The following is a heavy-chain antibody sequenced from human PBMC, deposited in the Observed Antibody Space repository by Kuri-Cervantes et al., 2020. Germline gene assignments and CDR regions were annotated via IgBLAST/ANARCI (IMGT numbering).Heavy chain of an antibody. CDR1: GYTFTSYD. D-gene: IGHD6-19*01. CDR3: ARAGEAHTSGWNFDS. CDR2: MNPNSGNT. J-gene: IGHJ4*02. V-gene: IGHV1-8*01. Sequence: ASVKVSCKASGYTFTSYDINWVRQATGQGLERMGWMNPNSGNTGYAQKFQGRVTMTRNTSISTAYMELSSLRSEDTAVYYCARAGEAHTSGWNFDSWGQGTLVTVSS.